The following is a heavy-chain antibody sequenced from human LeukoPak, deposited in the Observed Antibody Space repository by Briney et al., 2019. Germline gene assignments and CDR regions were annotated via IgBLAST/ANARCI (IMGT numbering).Heavy chain of an antibody. J-gene: IGHJ6*03. D-gene: IGHD3-10*01. V-gene: IGHV1-18*01. CDR2: ISAYNGNT. CDR3: ARRRYYGSGSHYYYYYMDV. CDR1: GYTFTSYG. Sequence: GASVKVSCKASGYTFTSYGISSVRQAPGQGLEWMGWISAYNGNTNYAQKLQGRVTMTTDTSTSTAYMELRSLRSDDTAVYYCARRRYYGSGSHYYYYYMDVWGKGTTVTVSS.